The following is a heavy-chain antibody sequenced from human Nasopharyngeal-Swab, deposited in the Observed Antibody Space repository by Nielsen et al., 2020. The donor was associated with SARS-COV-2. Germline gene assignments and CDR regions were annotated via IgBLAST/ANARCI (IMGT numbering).Heavy chain of an antibody. CDR3: ARGYQLIRGFDY. Sequence: WIRQRPGKALEWLALVHRDDEKRYSPSLKSRLTITKDTSKNQVVLTMTNVDPVDTATYYCARGYQLIRGFDYWGQGTLVTVSS. CDR2: VHRDDEK. J-gene: IGHJ4*02. D-gene: IGHD2-2*01. V-gene: IGHV2-5*02.